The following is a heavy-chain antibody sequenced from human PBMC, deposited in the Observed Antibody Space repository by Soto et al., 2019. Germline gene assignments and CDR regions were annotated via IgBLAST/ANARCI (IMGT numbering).Heavy chain of an antibody. J-gene: IGHJ4*02. V-gene: IGHV3-53*01. CDR2: IYSCGST. CDR3: LRPYYFDF. CDR1: GFTVSSNY. Sequence: PVWSLRLSCAASGFTVSSNYMSWVRQAPGKGLEWVSVIYSCGSTYYADSVKGRFTISRDNGKNSLYLQMDNVRAEDTAVYYCLRPYYFDFWGEGTPVTVSS.